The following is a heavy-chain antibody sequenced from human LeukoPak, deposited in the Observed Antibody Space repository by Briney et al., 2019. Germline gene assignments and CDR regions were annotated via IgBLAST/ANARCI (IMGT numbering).Heavy chain of an antibody. D-gene: IGHD3-3*02. V-gene: IGHV4-39*07. Sequence: PSETLSLTCTVSGGSISSSSYYWGWIRQPPGKGLEWIGEINHSGSTNYNPSLKSRVTISVDTSKNQFSLKLSSVTAADTAVYYCARGHFWSGLYYMDVWGKGTTVTVSS. J-gene: IGHJ6*03. CDR2: INHSGST. CDR1: GGSISSSSYY. CDR3: ARGHFWSGLYYMDV.